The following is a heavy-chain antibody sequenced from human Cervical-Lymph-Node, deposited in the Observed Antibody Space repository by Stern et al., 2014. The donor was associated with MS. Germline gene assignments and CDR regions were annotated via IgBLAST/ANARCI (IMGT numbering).Heavy chain of an antibody. CDR2: LNSDGSNT. D-gene: IGHD6-19*01. J-gene: IGHJ4*02. CDR1: GFTFSNYW. V-gene: IGHV3-74*02. CDR3: TGWYFFDF. Sequence: QLVQSGGGLVQPGGSLRLSCAASGFTFSNYWMHWVREVPGKGLVWVSRLNSDGSNTNYADSVKGRFTISRDNAKNTLWLQMNSLRAEDTAVYHSTGWYFFDFWGQGTLVTVSS.